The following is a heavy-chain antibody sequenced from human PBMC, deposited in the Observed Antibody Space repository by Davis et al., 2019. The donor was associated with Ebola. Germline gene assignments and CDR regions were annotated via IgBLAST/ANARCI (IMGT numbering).Heavy chain of an antibody. D-gene: IGHD5-24*01. V-gene: IGHV3-21*01. J-gene: IGHJ4*02. Sequence: PGGSLRLSCAASGLTFSGYSVNWVRQAPGKGLEWVSSISSRSNYIYYADSLKGRFTISRDNAKNSVYLEMNSLRAEDTAVYYCARAQEMATNVPGYWGRGTVVIVSS. CDR2: ISSRSNYI. CDR1: GLTFSGYS. CDR3: ARAQEMATNVPGY.